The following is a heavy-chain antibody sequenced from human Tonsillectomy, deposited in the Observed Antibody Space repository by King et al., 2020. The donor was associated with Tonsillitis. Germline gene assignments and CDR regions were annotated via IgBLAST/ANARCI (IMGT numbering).Heavy chain of an antibody. CDR2: IYYSGST. CDR1: GGSISSYY. J-gene: IGHJ4*02. D-gene: IGHD5-24*01. Sequence: HVQLQESGPGLVKPSETLSLTCTVSGGSISSYYWSWIRQPPGKGLEWIGYIYYSGSTNYNPSLKSRVTISVDTSKNQFSLKLSSVTASDTAVYYCARRRYGYNYFDYWGQGTLVTVSS. CDR3: ARRRYGYNYFDY. V-gene: IGHV4-59*08.